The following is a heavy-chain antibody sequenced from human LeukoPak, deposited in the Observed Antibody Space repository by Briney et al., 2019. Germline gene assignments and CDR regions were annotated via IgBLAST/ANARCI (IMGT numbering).Heavy chain of an antibody. CDR2: IIPIFGTA. D-gene: IGHD2-15*01. CDR3: ARDRGGLEESPNWFDP. CDR1: GYTFTAYY. J-gene: IGHJ5*02. V-gene: IGHV1-69*05. Sequence: ASVKVSCKASGYTFTAYYMHWVRQAPGQGLEWMGGIIPIFGTANYAQKFQGRVTITTDESTSTAYTELSSLRSEGTAVYYCARDRGGLEESPNWFDPWGQGTLVTVSS.